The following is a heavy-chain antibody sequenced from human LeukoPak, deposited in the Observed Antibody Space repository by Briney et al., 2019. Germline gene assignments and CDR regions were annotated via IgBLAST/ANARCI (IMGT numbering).Heavy chain of an antibody. V-gene: IGHV4-39*07. D-gene: IGHD6-19*01. Sequence: SETLSLTCTVSGDSIKSSSYYWAWVRQPPGKGLQWIGSIHHSGSTYYNPSLKSRVTISVDTSKNQFSLKLSSVTAADTAVYYCARTSSSGLVGGYYFDYWGQGTLVTVSS. CDR2: IHHSGST. J-gene: IGHJ4*02. CDR3: ARTSSSGLVGGYYFDY. CDR1: GDSIKSSSYY.